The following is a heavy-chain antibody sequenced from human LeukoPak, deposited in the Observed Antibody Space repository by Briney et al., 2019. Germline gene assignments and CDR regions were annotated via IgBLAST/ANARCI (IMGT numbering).Heavy chain of an antibody. J-gene: IGHJ4*02. CDR2: IRYDGSNK. Sequence: GGSLGLSCAASGFTFSSYGMHWVRQAPGKGLEWVAFIRYDGSNKYYADSVKGRFTISRDNSKNTLYLQMNSLRAEDTAVYYCARDSHGGQQLAKADYWGQGTLVTVSS. D-gene: IGHD6-13*01. CDR3: ARDSHGGQQLAKADY. CDR1: GFTFSSYG. V-gene: IGHV3-30*02.